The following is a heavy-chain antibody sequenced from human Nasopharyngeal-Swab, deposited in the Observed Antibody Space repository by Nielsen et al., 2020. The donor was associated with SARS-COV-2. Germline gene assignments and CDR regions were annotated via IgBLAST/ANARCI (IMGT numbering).Heavy chain of an antibody. CDR2: IWYDGSNK. CDR1: GFTFSSYG. D-gene: IGHD3-10*01. J-gene: IGHJ3*02. V-gene: IGHV3-33*01. CDR3: AREGRFGELANAFDI. Sequence: GESLKISCAASGFTFSSYGMHWVRQAPGKGLEWVAVIWYDGSNKYYADSVKGRFTISRDNSKSTLYLQMNSLRAEDTAVYYCAREGRFGELANAFDIWGQGTMVTVSS.